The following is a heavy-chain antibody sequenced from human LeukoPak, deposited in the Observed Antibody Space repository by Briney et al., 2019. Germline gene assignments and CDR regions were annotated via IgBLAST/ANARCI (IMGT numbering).Heavy chain of an antibody. D-gene: IGHD6-13*01. CDR3: ITNPYSSSWLGGAFAI. J-gene: IGHJ3*02. CDR1: GFTFSDAW. V-gene: IGHV3-15*01. CDR2: IKSKSDGGTT. Sequence: GGSLRLSCAASGFTFSDAWMSRVRQAPGKGLEWVGRIKSKSDGGTTDYAAPVKGRFTISRDDSKNTLYLQMNSLKSEDTAVYSCITNPYSSSWLGGAFAIWGQGTMVTVSS.